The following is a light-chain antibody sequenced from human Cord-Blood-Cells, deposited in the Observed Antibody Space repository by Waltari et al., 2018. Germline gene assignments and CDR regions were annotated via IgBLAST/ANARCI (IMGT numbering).Light chain of an antibody. V-gene: IGLV2-11*01. CDR3: CSYAGSYTWV. CDR2: DVS. J-gene: IGLJ3*02. CDR1: SSDVGGDNY. Sequence: QSALTQPRSVSGSPGQSVTISCTGTSSDVGGDNYVSWYQQHPGNAPKLMIYDVSKRPSGVPDRFSGSKSGNTASLTISGLQAEDEADYYCCSYAGSYTWVFGGGTKLTVL.